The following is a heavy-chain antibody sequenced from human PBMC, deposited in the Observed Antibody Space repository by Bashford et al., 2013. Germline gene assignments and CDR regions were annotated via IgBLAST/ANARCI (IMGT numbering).Heavy chain of an antibody. Sequence: SETLSLNCTVSGGSISTFYWAWIRQPPREGSGVDRNYRLHGSTYYNPSLRSRITISEDTSKNQFSLNLDSATAADTAMYYCARLAYESGGYSNWFYPGAREPWSPSPQ. J-gene: IGHJ5*02. CDR3: ARLAYESGGYSNWFYP. D-gene: IGHD3-22*01. CDR2: RLHGST. CDR1: GGSISTFY. V-gene: IGHV4-39*01.